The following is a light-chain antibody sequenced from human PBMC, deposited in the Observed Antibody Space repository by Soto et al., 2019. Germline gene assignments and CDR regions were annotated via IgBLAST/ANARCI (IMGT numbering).Light chain of an antibody. CDR1: QSLLHITGETF. J-gene: IGKJ5*01. CDR2: EVS. Sequence: DVVMTQTPLSLSVAPGQPGSVSRNSIQSLLHITGETFLFWYLQKPGQSPQLLIYEVSTRVSGVPDRFSGSGSGTDFTLEISRVETDDVGIYYCMQSTQLPPTFGQGTRLEIK. CDR3: MQSTQLPPT. V-gene: IGKV2D-29*02.